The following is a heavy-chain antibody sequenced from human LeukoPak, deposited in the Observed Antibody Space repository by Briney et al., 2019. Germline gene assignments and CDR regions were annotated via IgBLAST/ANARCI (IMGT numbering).Heavy chain of an antibody. CDR1: GGTFSSYA. D-gene: IGHD2-2*01. V-gene: IGHV1-69*04. Sequence: ASVTVSCKASGGTFSSYAISWVRQAPGQGLEWMGRIIPILGIANYAQKFQGRVTITADKSTSTAYMELSSLRSEDTAVYYCATYPSGDCSSTSCYKGYWFDPWGQGTLVTVSS. CDR2: IIPILGIA. CDR3: ATYPSGDCSSTSCYKGYWFDP. J-gene: IGHJ5*02.